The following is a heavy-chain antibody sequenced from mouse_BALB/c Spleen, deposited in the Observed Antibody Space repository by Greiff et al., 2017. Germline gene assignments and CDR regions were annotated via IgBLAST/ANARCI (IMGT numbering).Heavy chain of an antibody. J-gene: IGHJ4*01. CDR3: TRRITTSYAMDY. Sequence: QVQLQQSGAELVKPGASVKLSCKASGYTFTSYYMYWVKQRPGQGLEWIGGINPSNGGTNFNEKFKSKATLTVDKSSSTAYMQLSSLTSEDSAVYYCTRRITTSYAMDYWGQGTSVTVSS. CDR2: INPSNGGT. D-gene: IGHD2-4*01. CDR1: GYTFTSYY. V-gene: IGHV1S81*02.